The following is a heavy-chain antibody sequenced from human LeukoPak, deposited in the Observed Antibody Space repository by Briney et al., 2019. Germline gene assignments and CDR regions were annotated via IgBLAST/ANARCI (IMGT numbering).Heavy chain of an antibody. CDR1: GFTFSSYA. Sequence: GGSLRLSCAASGFTFSSYAMSWVRQAPGKGLEWVSAISGSGGSKYYADSVKGRFTISRDNSKNTLYLQMNSLRAEDTAVYYCAGGWIQLWSNFDYWGQGTLVTVSS. D-gene: IGHD5-18*01. CDR2: ISGSGGSK. V-gene: IGHV3-23*01. CDR3: AGGWIQLWSNFDY. J-gene: IGHJ4*02.